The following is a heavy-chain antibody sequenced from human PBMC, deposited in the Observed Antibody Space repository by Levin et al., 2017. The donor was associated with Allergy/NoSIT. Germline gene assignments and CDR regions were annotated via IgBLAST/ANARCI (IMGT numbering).Heavy chain of an antibody. J-gene: IGHJ4*02. CDR3: AREYYGTFDS. Sequence: GGSLRLSCAASGFSFSVQWMSWLRQAPGKGLEWVSYIDKSGIHRDYADSVKGRFTISRENGRNSLYLQMNSLTAEDTAVYYCAREYYGTFDSWGPGTLVTVSS. CDR1: GFSFSVQW. CDR2: IDKSGIHR. V-gene: IGHV3-11*01. D-gene: IGHD4-17*01.